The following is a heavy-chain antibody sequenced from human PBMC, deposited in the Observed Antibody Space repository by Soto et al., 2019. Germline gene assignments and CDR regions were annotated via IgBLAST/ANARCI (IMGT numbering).Heavy chain of an antibody. V-gene: IGHV5-10-1*01. CDR2: IDPSDSYT. J-gene: IGHJ6*02. CDR3: ARLPTYYYDSSGYNYYYGMDV. CDR1: GYSFTSYW. Sequence: GESLKISCKGSGYSFTSYWISWVRQMPGKGLEWMGRIDPSDSYTNYSPSFQGHVTISADKSISTAYLQWSSLKASDTAMYYCARLPTYYYDSSGYNYYYGMDVWGQGTTVTVSS. D-gene: IGHD3-22*01.